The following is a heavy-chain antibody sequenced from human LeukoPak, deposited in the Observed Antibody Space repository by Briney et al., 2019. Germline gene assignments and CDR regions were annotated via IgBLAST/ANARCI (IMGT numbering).Heavy chain of an antibody. D-gene: IGHD3-9*01. Sequence: GASVKVSCKASGGTFSKYSISWVRQRPGQGLEWMGGITPLFGTANYAQKFQGRVTITADESTSTAYMELSSLRSEDTAVYYCARAYDILTNFDYWGQGTLVTVSS. J-gene: IGHJ4*02. CDR1: GGTFSKYS. CDR3: ARAYDILTNFDY. V-gene: IGHV1-69*13. CDR2: ITPLFGTA.